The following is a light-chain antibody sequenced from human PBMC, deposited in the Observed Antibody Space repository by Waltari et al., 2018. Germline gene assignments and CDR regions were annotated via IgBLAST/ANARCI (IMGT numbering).Light chain of an antibody. CDR2: GAS. CDR3: QQYKNWPPYT. V-gene: IGKV3-15*01. Sequence: EIVMTQSPVTLSVSPGERATLSCRASQNVNSDLAWYQPKPGQAPRLLIYGASTRATGIPARFSGSGSGTEFILTISSLQSEDSAIYYCQQYKNWPPYTFGQGAKLEIK. J-gene: IGKJ2*01. CDR1: QNVNSD.